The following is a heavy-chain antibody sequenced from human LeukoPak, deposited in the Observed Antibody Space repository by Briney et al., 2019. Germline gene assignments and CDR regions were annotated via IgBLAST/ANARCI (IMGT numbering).Heavy chain of an antibody. J-gene: IGHJ4*02. CDR3: ARAPRLEVAAPWLDY. V-gene: IGHV3-48*03. D-gene: IGHD2-15*01. CDR1: GFTFSSYE. CDR2: ISSSGSTI. Sequence: SGGSLRLSCAASGFTFSSYEMNWVRQAPGKGLEWVSYISSSGSTIYYADSVKGRFTISRDNAKNSLYLQMNSLRAEDTAVYYCARAPRLEVAAPWLDYWGQGTLVTVSS.